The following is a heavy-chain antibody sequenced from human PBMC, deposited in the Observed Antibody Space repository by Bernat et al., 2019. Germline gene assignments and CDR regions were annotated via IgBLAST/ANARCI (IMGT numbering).Heavy chain of an antibody. CDR2: TYYSSKWYN. D-gene: IGHD6-19*01. CDR3: ARDRFSAVAGNKRSFDY. Sequence: QVQLQQSGPGLVKPSQTLSLTCAISGDSVSSNSAAWNWIRQSPSSGLEWLGRTYYSSKWYNDYAVSVKSRITINPDTSKSQLSLQLNSVTPEDTAGYYSARDRFSAVAGNKRSFDYWGQGPLVTVSS. CDR1: GDSVSSNSAA. V-gene: IGHV6-1*01. J-gene: IGHJ4*02.